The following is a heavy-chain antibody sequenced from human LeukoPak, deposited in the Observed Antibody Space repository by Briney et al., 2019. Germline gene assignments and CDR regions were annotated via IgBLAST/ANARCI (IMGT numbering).Heavy chain of an antibody. D-gene: IGHD2-2*01. V-gene: IGHV1-69*06. CDR3: ATVIVVVPAARLPFDY. CDR2: IIPIFGTA. Sequence: ASVKVSCKASGGAFSSYAISWVRQAPGQGLEWMGGIIPIFGTANYAQKFQGRVTMTEDTSTDTAYMELSSLRSEDTAVYYCATVIVVVPAARLPFDYWGQGTLVTVSS. CDR1: GGAFSSYA. J-gene: IGHJ4*02.